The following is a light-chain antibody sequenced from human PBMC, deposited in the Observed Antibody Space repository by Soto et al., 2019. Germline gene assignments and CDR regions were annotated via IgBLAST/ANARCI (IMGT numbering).Light chain of an antibody. CDR1: SSNIGGST. Sequence: QSVLTQPPSASGTPGRRVPFFCSGGSSNIGGSTVNWYQQLPGTAPKLLIYSNDQRPSGVPDRFSGSKSGTSASLAISGLQSEDEADYYCAAWDDSLNGHVLFGGGTKLTVL. V-gene: IGLV1-44*01. J-gene: IGLJ2*01. CDR3: AAWDDSLNGHVL. CDR2: SND.